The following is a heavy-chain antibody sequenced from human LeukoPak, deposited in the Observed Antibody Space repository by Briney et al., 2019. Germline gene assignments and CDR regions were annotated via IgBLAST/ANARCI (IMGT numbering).Heavy chain of an antibody. J-gene: IGHJ4*02. CDR1: GFTFSSYG. CDR2: KSFDGSTK. CDR3: AKDYYGSGSYGYFDY. V-gene: IGHV3-30*18. D-gene: IGHD3-10*01. Sequence: TGGSLRLSCVASGFTFSSYGMHWVRQAPGKGLEWVAVKSFDGSTKYYADSVKGRFTISRDNSKNTLYLQMNSLRAEDTAVYYCAKDYYGSGSYGYFDYWGQGTLVTVSS.